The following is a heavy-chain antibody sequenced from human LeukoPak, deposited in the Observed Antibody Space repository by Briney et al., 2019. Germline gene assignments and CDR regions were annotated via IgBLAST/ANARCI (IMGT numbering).Heavy chain of an antibody. CDR1: GFTFSSYS. CDR2: ISSGGSYL. V-gene: IGHV3-21*06. D-gene: IGHD2-2*01. J-gene: IGHJ4*02. Sequence: GGSLRVSCAASGFTFSSYSMNWVRQAPGKGLEWVSCISSGGSYLYYTDSVKGRFTVSRDNARNSMFLQMNSLRVEDTAVYYCAREEYAISPCYFDHWGQGTLVTVSS. CDR3: AREEYAISPCYFDH.